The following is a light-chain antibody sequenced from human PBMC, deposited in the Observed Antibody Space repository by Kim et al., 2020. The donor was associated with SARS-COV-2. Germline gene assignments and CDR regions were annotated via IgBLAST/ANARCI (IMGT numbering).Light chain of an antibody. CDR3: QQYGSSPWT. J-gene: IGKJ1*01. Sequence: SPGECATRSCRARQSVSSSYFAWYQQKPGQAPRLLIYGASSRATGIPDRFSCSGSGTDFTLTISRLEPEDFSVYYWQQYGSSPWTFGQGTKVDIK. V-gene: IGKV3-20*01. CDR1: QSVSSSY. CDR2: GAS.